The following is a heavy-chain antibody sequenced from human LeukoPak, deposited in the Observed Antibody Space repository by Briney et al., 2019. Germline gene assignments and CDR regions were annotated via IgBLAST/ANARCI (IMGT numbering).Heavy chain of an antibody. CDR3: ARDGGTRLGFDP. Sequence: SETLSLTCTVSGGSISSYDWTWIRQPPGKGLEWIGEVSPGGSTRYNPSLRSRVTISLDTSRSRFSLRLSSVTAADTGVYYCARDGGTRLGFDPWGQGTLVTVSS. D-gene: IGHD3-16*01. CDR2: VSPGGST. CDR1: GGSISSYD. V-gene: IGHV4-34*01. J-gene: IGHJ5*02.